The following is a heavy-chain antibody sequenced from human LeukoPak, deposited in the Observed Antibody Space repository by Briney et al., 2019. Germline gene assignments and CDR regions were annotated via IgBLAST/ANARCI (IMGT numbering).Heavy chain of an antibody. Sequence: GGSLRLSCAASGLSVSNKYMSWVRQAPGKGLEWVSFIYSDGRTYYTDSVKGRFTISRDNSKNTLYLQMNSLRTEDMAMYYCASASGREAAGYLLGLFDYWGQGTLVTVSS. CDR3: ASASGREAAGYLLGLFDY. CDR1: GLSVSNKY. V-gene: IGHV3-53*01. D-gene: IGHD6-13*01. J-gene: IGHJ4*02. CDR2: IYSDGRT.